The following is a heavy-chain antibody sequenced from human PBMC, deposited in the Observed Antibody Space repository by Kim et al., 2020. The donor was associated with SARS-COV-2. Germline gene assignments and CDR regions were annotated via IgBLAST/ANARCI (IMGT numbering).Heavy chain of an antibody. V-gene: IGHV3-33*06. D-gene: IGHD3-9*01. Sequence: GGSLRLSCAASGFTFSSYGMHWVRQAPGKGLEWVAVIWYDGSNKYYADSVKGRFTISRDNSKNTLYLQMNSLRAEDTAVYYCAKEIIGILTGYPEGYYYYGMDVWGQGTTVTVSS. J-gene: IGHJ6*02. CDR1: GFTFSSYG. CDR2: IWYDGSNK. CDR3: AKEIIGILTGYPEGYYYYGMDV.